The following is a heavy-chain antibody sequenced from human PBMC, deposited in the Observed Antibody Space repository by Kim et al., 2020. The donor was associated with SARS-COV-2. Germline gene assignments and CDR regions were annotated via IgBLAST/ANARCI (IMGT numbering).Heavy chain of an antibody. V-gene: IGHV4-34*01. CDR1: GGSFSGYY. CDR3: ASPGYGGAFDI. CDR2: INHSGST. Sequence: SETLSLTCAVYGGSFSGYYWSWIRQPPGKGLEWIGEINHSGSTNYNPSLKSRVTISVDTSKNQFSLKLSSVTAADTAVYYCASPGYGGAFDIWGQGTMVT. J-gene: IGHJ3*02. D-gene: IGHD5-12*01.